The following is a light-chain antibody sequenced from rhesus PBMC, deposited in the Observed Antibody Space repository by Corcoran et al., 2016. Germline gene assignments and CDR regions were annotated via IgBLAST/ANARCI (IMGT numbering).Light chain of an antibody. CDR3: CSFTTSNTFI. CDR2: GVG. CDR1: SSDIGGYDY. Sequence: QSAPTQPPSVSGSPGQSVTISCSGTSSDIGGYDYVSWYQQYPGKAPKLMIYGVGNRPSGVSDRFSGSRSGNTASLTISGLQAEDEADYCCCSFTTSNTFIFGAGTRLTVL. J-gene: IGLJ1*01. V-gene: IGLV2S7*01.